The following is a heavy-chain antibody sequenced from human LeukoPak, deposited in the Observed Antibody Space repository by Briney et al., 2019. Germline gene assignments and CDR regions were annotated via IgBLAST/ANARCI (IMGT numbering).Heavy chain of an antibody. Sequence: SGRSLRPSCAASGFSFGGYALHWVRQAPGRGLEWVASISWNSGDIVHADSVKGRFTISRDNAKNSLYLQMDSLRTEDTALYYCVKSGGYATAIRYFDLWGRGTLVTVSS. J-gene: IGHJ2*01. V-gene: IGHV3-9*01. CDR3: VKSGGYATAIRYFDL. D-gene: IGHD2-21*02. CDR1: GFSFGGYA. CDR2: ISWNSGDI.